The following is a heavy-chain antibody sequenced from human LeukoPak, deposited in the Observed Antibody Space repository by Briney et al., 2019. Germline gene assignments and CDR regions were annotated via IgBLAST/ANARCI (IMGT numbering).Heavy chain of an antibody. CDR1: GGSIRSYH. CDR3: ARGGYSGYLTY. D-gene: IGHD5-12*01. V-gene: IGHV4-59*12. CDR2: IYYSGST. Sequence: SETLSLTCTVSGGSIRSYHWSWIRQPPGKGLEWIGYIYYSGSTNYNPSLKSRVTISVDTSKNQFSLKLSSVTAADTAVYYCARGGYSGYLTYWGQGTLVTVSS. J-gene: IGHJ4*02.